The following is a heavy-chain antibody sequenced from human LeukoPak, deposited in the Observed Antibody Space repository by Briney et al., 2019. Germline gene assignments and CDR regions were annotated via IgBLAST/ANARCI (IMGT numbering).Heavy chain of an antibody. CDR3: ARNLWFGESSDAFDM. V-gene: IGHV1-2*02. CDR1: GYTFTSYY. D-gene: IGHD3-10*01. CDR2: INPKSGGT. Sequence: ASVKVSCKASGYTFTSYYMHWVRQAPGQGLEWMGWINPKSGGTNYAQKFRGRVTMTRDTSISTAYMDMSSLRSDDTAVYYCARNLWFGESSDAFDMWGQGTMVTVSS. J-gene: IGHJ3*02.